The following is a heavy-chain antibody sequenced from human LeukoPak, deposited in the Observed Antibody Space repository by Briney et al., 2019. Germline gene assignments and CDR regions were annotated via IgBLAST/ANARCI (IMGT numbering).Heavy chain of an antibody. CDR3: QKTEYEILTGYYKYFDY. CDR2: IYYSGST. V-gene: IGHV4-59*01. D-gene: IGHD3-9*01. Sequence: SDTLSLTCTVSGGSISSYYWSWIRQPPGKGLEWIGYIYYSGSTNYNPSLKSRVTISVDTSKNQFSLKLSSVTAADTALFFKQKTEYEILTGYYKYFDYWGQGTLVTVSS. CDR1: GGSISSYY. J-gene: IGHJ4*02.